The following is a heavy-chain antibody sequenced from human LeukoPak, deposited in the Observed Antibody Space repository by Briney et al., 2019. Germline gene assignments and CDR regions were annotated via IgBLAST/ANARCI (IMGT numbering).Heavy chain of an antibody. CDR3: ASAYYDILGGHFDY. CDR2: IYYSGRT. V-gene: IGHV4-39*07. CDR1: YGSIGDISYY. J-gene: IGHJ4*02. D-gene: IGHD3-9*01. Sequence: PSETLSLTCTVSYGSIGDISYYWGWIRQPPGKGLEWIGSIYYSGRTYYNSSLKSRVTISVDTSKNQFSLKVTSVTAADTAVYYCASAYYDILGGHFDYWGQGTLVTVSS.